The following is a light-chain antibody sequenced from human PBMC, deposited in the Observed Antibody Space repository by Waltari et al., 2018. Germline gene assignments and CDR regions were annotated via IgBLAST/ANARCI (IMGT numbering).Light chain of an antibody. CDR3: QQVDSFPRT. CDR1: QGISSR. CDR2: DAS. J-gene: IGKJ1*01. Sequence: DIQMTQSPSSVSASVGDRVPLTCRASQGISSRLAWYQQKPGKAPKLLIYDASSLHSGVPSRFSGSGSGTEFTLTISSLQPEDFATYYCQQVDSFPRTFGQGTKVEVK. V-gene: IGKV1-12*01.